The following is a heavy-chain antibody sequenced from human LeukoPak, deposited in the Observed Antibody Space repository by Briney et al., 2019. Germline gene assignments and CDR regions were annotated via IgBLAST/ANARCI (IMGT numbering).Heavy chain of an antibody. CDR3: SRESGAFCPFGY. V-gene: IGHV4-4*02. CDR1: GGSISGTNW. D-gene: IGHD1-26*01. J-gene: IGHJ4*02. CDR2: ISLTGRT. Sequence: SGTLSLTCGASGGSISGTNWWSWVRQPPGQGLEWIGEISLTGRTTYNPSLNGRVTMSLDESSNQLSLSLTPVTAADTAIYYCSRESGAFCPFGYWGQGTLVIVPS.